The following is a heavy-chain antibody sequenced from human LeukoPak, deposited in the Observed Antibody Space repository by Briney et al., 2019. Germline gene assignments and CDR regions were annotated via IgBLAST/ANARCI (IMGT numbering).Heavy chain of an antibody. CDR3: ARDRRYSMDV. J-gene: IGHJ6*02. D-gene: IGHD2-2*02. CDR2: VNGDGGTT. V-gene: IGHV3-74*01. CDR1: GFTFSISW. Sequence: LSGGPLRLSCAASGFTFSISWIHWVRQAPGKGLVWVSHVNGDGGTTTYADSVKGRFTISRDNAKNTVYLQMNSLTAEDTAVYYCARDRRYSMDVWGQGITVTVSS.